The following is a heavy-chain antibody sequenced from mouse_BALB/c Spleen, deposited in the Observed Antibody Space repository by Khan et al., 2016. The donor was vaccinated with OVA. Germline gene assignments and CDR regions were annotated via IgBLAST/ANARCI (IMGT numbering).Heavy chain of an antibody. J-gene: IGHJ2*01. V-gene: IGHV3-2*02. CDR3: ARSATITTVVATDFDY. CDR1: GYSITSDYA. D-gene: IGHD1-1*01. CDR2: ISYSGRT. Sequence: VQLKESGPGLVKPSQSLSLTCTVTGYSITSDYAWNWIRQFPGNKLEWMGYISYSGRTSYNPSLKSRISITRDTSKNQFFLQLNSVTTEDTATYYCARSATITTVVATDFDYWGQGTTLTVSS.